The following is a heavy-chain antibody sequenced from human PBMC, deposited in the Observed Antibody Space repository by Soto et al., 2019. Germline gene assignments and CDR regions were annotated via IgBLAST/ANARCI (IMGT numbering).Heavy chain of an antibody. Sequence: SETLSLTCTVSGGSISSGGYYWSWIRHHPGKGLEWIGYIYYSGSTYYNPSLKSRVTISVDTSKNQFSLKLSSVTAADTAVYYCARVLVYCSGGSCYHRMGGFLVVFDYWGQGTLVTVSS. J-gene: IGHJ4*02. CDR2: IYYSGST. D-gene: IGHD2-15*01. CDR1: GGSISSGGYY. CDR3: ARVLVYCSGGSCYHRMGGFLVVFDY. V-gene: IGHV4-31*03.